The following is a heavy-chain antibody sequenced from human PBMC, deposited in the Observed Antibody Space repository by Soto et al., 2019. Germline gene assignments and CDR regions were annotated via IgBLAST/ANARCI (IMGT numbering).Heavy chain of an antibody. Sequence: PGGPMRLSCAASELTFSSFSMNWVGKAPGKGLEWVSYMSSRSSTIYYADSVKGRFTISRDNAKNSLYLQMNSLRAEDTAVYFCARDLPYYDSSGYYPYYFDYWGQGTLVTVSS. CDR3: ARDLPYYDSSGYYPYYFDY. V-gene: IGHV3-48*01. CDR2: MSSRSSTI. D-gene: IGHD3-22*01. CDR1: ELTFSSFS. J-gene: IGHJ4*02.